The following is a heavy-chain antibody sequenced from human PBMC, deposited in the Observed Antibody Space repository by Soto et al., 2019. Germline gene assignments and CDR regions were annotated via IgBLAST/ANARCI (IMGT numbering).Heavy chain of an antibody. Sequence: HPGGSLRLSCAVAGFTFSSYAMNWVRQAPGKGLEWVSGISGSGGSTYHADSVKGRLTISRDNSKNTLYLQMNSLRGEDTAVYHCAKGHGYGFDYWGQGTLVTVSS. CDR2: ISGSGGST. V-gene: IGHV3-23*01. D-gene: IGHD5-18*01. CDR1: GFTFSSYA. J-gene: IGHJ4*02. CDR3: AKGHGYGFDY.